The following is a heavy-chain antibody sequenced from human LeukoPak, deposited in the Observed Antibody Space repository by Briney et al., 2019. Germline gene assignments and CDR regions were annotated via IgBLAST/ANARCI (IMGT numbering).Heavy chain of an antibody. V-gene: IGHV4-59*01. D-gene: IGHD1-26*01. CDR2: ISYSGST. J-gene: IGHJ4*02. CDR3: ARGRQVGNTGYYFDY. CDR1: GGSINSNY. Sequence: PSETLSLTCTVSGGSINSNYWSWIRQPPEKGLEWIGDISYSGSTNYNPSLKSRVTISLDTSKSQFSLNLNSVTAADTAVYYCARGRQVGNTGYYFDYWGQGTLVTVSS.